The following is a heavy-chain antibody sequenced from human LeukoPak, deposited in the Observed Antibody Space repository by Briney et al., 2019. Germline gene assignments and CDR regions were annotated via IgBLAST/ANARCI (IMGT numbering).Heavy chain of an antibody. CDR2: ITSSSSFI. V-gene: IGHV3-21*01. CDR3: ARDPPLGSCSTISCPHLDY. J-gene: IGHJ4*02. CDR1: GFTFSRYS. Sequence: GSLRLSCAASGFTFSRYSMNWVRQAPVKGLKGVSSITSSSSFIYYADSVKGRFTISRDNAKNSLYLQMNSLRAEDTAVYYCARDPPLGSCSTISCPHLDYWGQGTLVTVSS. D-gene: IGHD2-2*01.